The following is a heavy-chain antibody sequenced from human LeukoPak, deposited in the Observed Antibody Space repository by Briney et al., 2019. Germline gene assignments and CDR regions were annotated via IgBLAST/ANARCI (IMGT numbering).Heavy chain of an antibody. J-gene: IGHJ4*02. CDR2: ISYDGSNK. V-gene: IGHV3-30-3*01. CDR1: GFTFSSYA. CDR3: ARPAFLEWLPRPFDY. Sequence: GGSLRLSCAASGFTFSSYAMHWVRQAPGKGLEWVAVISYDGSNKYYADSVKGRFTISGDNSKNTLYLQMNSLRAEDTAVYYCARPAFLEWLPRPFDYWGQGTLVTVSS. D-gene: IGHD3-3*02.